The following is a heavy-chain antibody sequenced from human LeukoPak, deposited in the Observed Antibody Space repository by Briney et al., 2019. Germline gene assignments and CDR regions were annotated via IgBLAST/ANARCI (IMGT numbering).Heavy chain of an antibody. J-gene: IGHJ3*02. CDR2: IKQDGSEK. V-gene: IGHV3-7*03. CDR1: GFTFSSYW. CDR3: ARSIGSSSWYGNDAFDI. D-gene: IGHD6-13*01. Sequence: GGSLRLSCVASGFTFSSYWMSWVRQAPGKGLEWVANIKQDGSEKYYVDSVKGRFTISRDNAKNSLYLQMNSLRAEDTALYYCARSIGSSSWYGNDAFDIWGQGTMVTVSS.